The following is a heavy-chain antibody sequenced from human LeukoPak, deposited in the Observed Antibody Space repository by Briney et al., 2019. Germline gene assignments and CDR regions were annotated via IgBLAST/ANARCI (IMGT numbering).Heavy chain of an antibody. V-gene: IGHV3-23*01. CDR3: ARDRSGYSSSRTAFDI. D-gene: IGHD6-13*01. CDR2: ISGSGGST. Sequence: GGSLRLSCAASGFTFSSYAMSWVRQAPGKGLEWVSAISGSGGSTYYADSVKGRFTISRDNAKNSLYLQMNSLRAEDTAVYYCARDRSGYSSSRTAFDIWGQGTMVTVSS. CDR1: GFTFSSYA. J-gene: IGHJ3*02.